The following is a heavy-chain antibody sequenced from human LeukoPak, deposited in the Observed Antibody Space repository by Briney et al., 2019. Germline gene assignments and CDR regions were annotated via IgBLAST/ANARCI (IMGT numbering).Heavy chain of an antibody. Sequence: PGGSLRLSCAASGFTFSSYNMNWVREAPGKGLEWVSSISSSSSYIYYADSVKGRFTISRDNAKNSLYLQMNSLRAEDTAVYYCARDEEAVAGQYWGQGTLVTVSS. CDR2: ISSSSSYI. CDR1: GFTFSSYN. V-gene: IGHV3-21*01. CDR3: ARDEEAVAGQY. J-gene: IGHJ4*02. D-gene: IGHD6-19*01.